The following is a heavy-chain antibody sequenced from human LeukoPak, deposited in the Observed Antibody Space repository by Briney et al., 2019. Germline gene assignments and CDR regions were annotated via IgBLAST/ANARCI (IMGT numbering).Heavy chain of an antibody. CDR2: IYYSGST. CDR1: GGSISSYY. D-gene: IGHD6-19*01. J-gene: IGHJ4*02. CDR3: ARRIAVAADFDY. Sequence: SETLSLTCTVSGGSISSYYWSWIRQPPGKGLEWIGYIYYSGSTNYNPSLKSRVTISVDTSKNQFSLKLSFVTAADTAVYYCARRIAVAADFDYWGQGTLVTVSS. V-gene: IGHV4-59*01.